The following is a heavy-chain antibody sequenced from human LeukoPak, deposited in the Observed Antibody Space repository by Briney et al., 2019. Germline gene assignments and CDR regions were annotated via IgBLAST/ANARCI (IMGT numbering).Heavy chain of an antibody. CDR1: GFTFSSYS. CDR2: ISSSSSTI. CDR3: ARVATSRYDILTGYYTGARTLDY. Sequence: GGSLRLSCAASGFTFSSYSMNWVRQAPGKGLEWVSYISSSSSTIYYADSVKGRFTISRDNAKNSLYLQMNSLRDVDTAVYYCARVATSRYDILTGYYTGARTLDYWGQGTLVTVSS. V-gene: IGHV3-48*02. D-gene: IGHD3-9*01. J-gene: IGHJ4*02.